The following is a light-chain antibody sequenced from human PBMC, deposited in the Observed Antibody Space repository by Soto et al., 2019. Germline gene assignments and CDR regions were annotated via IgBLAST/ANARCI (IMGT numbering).Light chain of an antibody. Sequence: ERVLTPAPGSLSLSPGERASLSRRASKSVSSSALAWYQQKPGQAPRLLSYGASSRATGIPARFSVSGTGTDFSLTICDVQPEDFAVFYCHQRQSWPRTFGQGTKVDIK. CDR1: KSVSSSA. V-gene: IGKV3-20*01. CDR3: HQRQSWPRT. CDR2: GAS. J-gene: IGKJ1*01.